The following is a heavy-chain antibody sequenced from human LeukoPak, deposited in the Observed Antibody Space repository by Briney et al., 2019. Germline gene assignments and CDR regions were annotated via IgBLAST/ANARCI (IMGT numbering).Heavy chain of an antibody. Sequence: PGKSLRLSCAASGFTFSFSSYDMHWVRQPPGKGLEWVAVISYDGSNKYYADSVKGRFTISRDNSKNTLYLQMNSLRAEDTAVYYCARQSGDTEMYYFDYWGQGTLVTVSS. CDR1: GFTFSFSSYD. V-gene: IGHV3-30-3*01. D-gene: IGHD5-18*01. CDR2: ISYDGSNK. J-gene: IGHJ4*02. CDR3: ARQSGDTEMYYFDY.